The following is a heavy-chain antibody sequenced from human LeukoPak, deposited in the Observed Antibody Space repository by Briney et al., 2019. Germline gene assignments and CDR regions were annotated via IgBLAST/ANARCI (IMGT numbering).Heavy chain of an antibody. D-gene: IGHD3-3*01. V-gene: IGHV3-7*01. CDR3: ARLREIPVFGVVTKSTSYFDY. CDR2: IKQDRSEK. CDR1: AFTFTNYW. J-gene: IGHJ4*02. Sequence: GGSLRLTCAASAFTFTNYWISWVRQAPGKGLELVAKIKQDRSEKSYVESVKGRFTISRDNAKNSLYLQMNSLRAEDTAVYYCARLREIPVFGVVTKSTSYFDYWGQGTLVTVSS.